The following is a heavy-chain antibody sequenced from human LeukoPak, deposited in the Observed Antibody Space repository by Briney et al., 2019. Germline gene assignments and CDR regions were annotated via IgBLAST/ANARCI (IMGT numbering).Heavy chain of an antibody. CDR3: ARAYGDYAVAGFDI. D-gene: IGHD4-17*01. CDR1: GGTFSSYA. J-gene: IGHJ3*02. V-gene: IGHV1-69*04. CDR2: IIPILGIA. Sequence: GASVKVSCKASGGTFSSYAISWVRQAPGQGLEWTGRIIPILGIANYAQKFQGRVTITADKSTSTAYMELSSLRSEDTAVYYCARAYGDYAVAGFDIWGQGTMVTVSS.